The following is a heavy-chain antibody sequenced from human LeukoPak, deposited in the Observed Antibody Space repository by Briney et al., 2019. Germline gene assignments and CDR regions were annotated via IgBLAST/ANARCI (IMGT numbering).Heavy chain of an antibody. Sequence: PGGSLRLSCAASGFTFSSYSMNWVRQAPGKGLEWVSSISSSSSYIYYADSVKGRFTISRDNAKNSLYLQMNSLRAEDTAVYYCARALARGGTVAGKPTPTALSWFDPWGQGTLVTVSS. CDR1: GFTFSSYS. V-gene: IGHV3-21*01. CDR2: ISSSSSYI. D-gene: IGHD6-19*01. J-gene: IGHJ5*02. CDR3: ARALARGGTVAGKPTPTALSWFDP.